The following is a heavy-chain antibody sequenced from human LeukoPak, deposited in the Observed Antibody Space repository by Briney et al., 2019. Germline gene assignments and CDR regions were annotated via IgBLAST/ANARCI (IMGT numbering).Heavy chain of an antibody. Sequence: GGSLRLSCAASGFTVSNNYMSWVRQAPGKGLEWVSVIYSGGSTYYADSVKGRFTTSRDNSKNTLYLQMNSLRAEDTAVYYCARSLDGIAASSDYWGQGTLVTVSS. CDR3: ARSLDGIAASSDY. V-gene: IGHV3-53*01. D-gene: IGHD6-13*01. CDR1: GFTVSNNY. J-gene: IGHJ4*02. CDR2: IYSGGST.